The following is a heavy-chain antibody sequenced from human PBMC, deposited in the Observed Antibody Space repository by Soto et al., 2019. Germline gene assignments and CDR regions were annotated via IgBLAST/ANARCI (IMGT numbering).Heavy chain of an antibody. CDR2: IYYSGST. CDR1: GGSISSGDYY. J-gene: IGHJ1*01. V-gene: IGHV4-30-4*01. Sequence: PSETLSLTCTVSGGSISSGDYYWSWIRQPPGKGLEWIGYIYYSGSTYYNPSLKSRVTISVDTSKNQFSLKLSSVTAADTAVYYCAREEPYYYGSGSYLIQHWGQGTLVTVSS. D-gene: IGHD3-10*01. CDR3: AREEPYYYGSGSYLIQH.